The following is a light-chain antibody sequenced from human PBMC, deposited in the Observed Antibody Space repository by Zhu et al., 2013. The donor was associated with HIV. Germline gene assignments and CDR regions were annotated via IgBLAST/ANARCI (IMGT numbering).Light chain of an antibody. CDR2: EVT. CDR1: SSDAGGYNY. J-gene: IGLJ1*01. Sequence: QSALTQPASVSGSPGQSITISCTGTSSDAGGYNYVSWYQQHPGKAPKLMIYEVTKRPSGVPDRFSGSKSGNTASLTVSGLQAEDEADYYCSSYAGSNIVFGTGTKVTVL. V-gene: IGLV2-8*01. CDR3: SSYAGSNIV.